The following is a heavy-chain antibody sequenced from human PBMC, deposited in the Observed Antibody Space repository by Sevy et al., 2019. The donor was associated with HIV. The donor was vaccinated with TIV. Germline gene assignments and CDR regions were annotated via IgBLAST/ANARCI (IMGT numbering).Heavy chain of an antibody. J-gene: IGHJ4*02. D-gene: IGHD3-22*01. CDR3: ARTGPPGYYYDSSGSDY. Sequence: GGSLRLSCAASGFTFSSYSMNWVRQAPGKGLEWVSYISSSSTIYYADSVKGRFTNSRDNAKNSLYLQMNSLRAEDTAVYYCARTGPPGYYYDSSGSDYWGQGTLVTVSS. CDR1: GFTFSSYS. CDR2: ISSSSTI. V-gene: IGHV3-48*01.